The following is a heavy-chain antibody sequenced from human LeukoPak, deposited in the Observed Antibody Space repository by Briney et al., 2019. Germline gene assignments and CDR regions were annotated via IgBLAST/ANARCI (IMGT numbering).Heavy chain of an antibody. V-gene: IGHV3-30*18. CDR1: GFTFSTYA. CDR3: AKMEDRLTLTRGVIIGGD. D-gene: IGHD3-10*01. J-gene: IGHJ4*02. CDR2: VSYDGSNE. Sequence: GGSLRLSRAASGFTFSTYAMHWVRQAPGKGLEWVAVVSYDGSNEYFADSVKGRFTISRDNSKNTLDLQMNSLRAEDTAVYYCAKMEDRLTLTRGVIIGGDWGQGTLVTVSS.